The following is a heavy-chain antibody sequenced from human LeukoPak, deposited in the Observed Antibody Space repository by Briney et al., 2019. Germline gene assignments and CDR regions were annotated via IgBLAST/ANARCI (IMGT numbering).Heavy chain of an antibody. CDR3: ASLASPGYYYYGMDV. Sequence: PSETLSLTCTVSGGSISSGGYYWSWIRQPPGKGLEWIGYIYHSGSTYYNPSLKSRVTISVDRSKNQFSLKLSSVTAADTAVYYCASLASPGYYYYGMDVWGQGTTVTVSS. D-gene: IGHD3-10*01. V-gene: IGHV4-30-2*01. J-gene: IGHJ6*02. CDR2: IYHSGST. CDR1: GGSISSGGYY.